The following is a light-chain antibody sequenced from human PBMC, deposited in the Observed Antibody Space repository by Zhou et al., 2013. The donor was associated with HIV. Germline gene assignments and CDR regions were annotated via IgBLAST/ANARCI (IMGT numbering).Light chain of an antibody. J-gene: IGKJ1*01. CDR3: QQRSNWPPKT. CDR1: QTVSSN. V-gene: IGKV3-15*01. Sequence: EIVIWQSPATLSLSPGERATVSCRASQTVSSNLAWYQQKPGQVPRLLIYGAATRATGVPGRFSGSGSGTEFTLSISSLQTEDFAVYYCQQRSNWPPKTFGQGTKVEIK. CDR2: GAA.